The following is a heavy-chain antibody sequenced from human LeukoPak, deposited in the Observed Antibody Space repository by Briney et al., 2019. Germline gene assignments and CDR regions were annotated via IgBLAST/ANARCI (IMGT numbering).Heavy chain of an antibody. Sequence: ASVKVSCKAPGYTFTTYAMHWVRQAPGQRLEWMGWINAGSGNTKYSQKFQGRVTITRDTSATTAYMELSSLRSEDTAVYYCARDAEALRYFDWPPGYWGQGTLVTVSS. D-gene: IGHD3-9*01. J-gene: IGHJ4*02. V-gene: IGHV1-3*01. CDR2: INAGSGNT. CDR3: ARDAEALRYFDWPPGY. CDR1: GYTFTTYA.